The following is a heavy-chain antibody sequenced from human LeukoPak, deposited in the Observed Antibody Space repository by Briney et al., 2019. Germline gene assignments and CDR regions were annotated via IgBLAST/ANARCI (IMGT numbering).Heavy chain of an antibody. CDR3: ARRGYSYGSTISSSWDYYYYMDV. V-gene: IGHV1-46*01. J-gene: IGHJ6*03. D-gene: IGHD5-18*01. CDR1: GYTFTGYY. Sequence: ASVKVSCKASGYTFTGYYMHWVRQAPGQGLEWMGMINPSGGSTSYAQKFQGRVTMTRDTSTSTVYMELSSLRSEDTAVYYCARRGYSYGSTISSSWDYYYYMDVWGKGTTVTVSS. CDR2: INPSGGST.